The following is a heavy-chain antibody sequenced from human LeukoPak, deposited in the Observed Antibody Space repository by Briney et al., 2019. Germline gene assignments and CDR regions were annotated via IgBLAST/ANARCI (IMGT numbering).Heavy chain of an antibody. CDR2: IKPDGSEK. V-gene: IGHV3-7*01. Sequence: PGGSLTLSCTASGFTSRTSYMSRVRQAPGKGLEWVGNIKPDGSEKQYVSSVKGRFSISRDNAENSLLLQMNSLRAEDTAVYYCVVRSLGYWGQGTLVTVSS. CDR3: VVRSLGY. D-gene: IGHD7-27*01. J-gene: IGHJ4*02. CDR1: GFTSRTSY.